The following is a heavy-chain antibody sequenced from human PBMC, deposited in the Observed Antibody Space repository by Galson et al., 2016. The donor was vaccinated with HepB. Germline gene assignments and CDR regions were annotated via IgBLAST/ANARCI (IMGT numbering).Heavy chain of an antibody. D-gene: IGHD1-1*01. CDR1: GFVFSNFG. CDR3: AKERLVRRIFDH. V-gene: IGHV3-23*01. Sequence: SLRLSCAASGFVFSNFGLSWVCQAPGKGLEWVASIGTRRTTYYSDSVQGRFTISRDNSNNTLYLQMNGLRAEDTAVYYCAKERLVRRIFDHWGQGTLLTVSS. J-gene: IGHJ4*02. CDR2: IGTRRTT.